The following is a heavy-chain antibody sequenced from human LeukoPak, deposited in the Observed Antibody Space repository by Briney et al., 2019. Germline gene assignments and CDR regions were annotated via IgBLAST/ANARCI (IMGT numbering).Heavy chain of an antibody. D-gene: IGHD3-3*01. CDR3: ARDVPTDFWSGHDAFDI. CDR2: IYHSGST. V-gene: IGHV4-4*02. CDR1: GGSISSSNW. Sequence: SETLSLTCAVSGGSISSSNWWSWVRQPPGKGLEWIGEIYHSGSTNYNPSLKSRVTISVDKSKNQFSLKLSSETAADTAVYYCARDVPTDFWSGHDAFDIWGQGTMVTVSS. J-gene: IGHJ3*02.